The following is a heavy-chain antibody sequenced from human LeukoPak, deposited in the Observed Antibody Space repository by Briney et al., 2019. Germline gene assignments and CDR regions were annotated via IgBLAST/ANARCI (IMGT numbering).Heavy chain of an antibody. V-gene: IGHV1-2*02. CDR1: GYSFTGYY. D-gene: IGHD4-17*01. J-gene: IGHJ6*03. Sequence: ASVKVSCKASGYSFTGYYMHWVRQAPGQGLEWMGWINPNSGGTNYAQKLQGRVTMTTDTSTSTAYMELRSLRSDDTAVYYCARERSTILDGDSGESNYYYYMDVWGKGTTVTVSS. CDR2: INPNSGGT. CDR3: ARERSTILDGDSGESNYYYYMDV.